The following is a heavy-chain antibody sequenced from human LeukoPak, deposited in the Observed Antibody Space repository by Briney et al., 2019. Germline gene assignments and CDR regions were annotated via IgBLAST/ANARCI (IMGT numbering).Heavy chain of an antibody. J-gene: IGHJ4*02. V-gene: IGHV3-23*01. CDR2: ITAIGDTA. CDR1: GFTFTKCA. Sequence: GGSLRLSCVASGFTFTKCAISWVRQAPGKWLEWVAIITAIGDTAYYLDSVKGRFTISRDNSRNTVYLQMDSLRADDTAIYYCAGDRNSDWYSPLDYWGQGTQVTVSP. CDR3: AGDRNSDWYSPLDY. D-gene: IGHD6-19*01.